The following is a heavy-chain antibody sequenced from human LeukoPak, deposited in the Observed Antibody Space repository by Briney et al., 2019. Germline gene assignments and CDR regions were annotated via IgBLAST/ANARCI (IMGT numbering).Heavy chain of an antibody. J-gene: IGHJ4*02. D-gene: IGHD3-9*01. CDR3: AGGSRRYFDWLLYDY. CDR2: INHSGST. V-gene: IGHV4-34*01. Sequence: PSETLSLTCAVYGGSFSGYYWSWIRQPPGKGLEWIGEINHSGSTNYNPSLKSRVTISVDTSKNQFSLKLSSVTAADTAVYYCAGGSRRYFDWLLYDYWGQGTLVTVSS. CDR1: GGSFSGYY.